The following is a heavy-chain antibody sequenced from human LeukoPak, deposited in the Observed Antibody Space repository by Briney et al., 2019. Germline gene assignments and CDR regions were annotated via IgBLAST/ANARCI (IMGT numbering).Heavy chain of an antibody. Sequence: SVKASSKGSGGTFISYAISWVRQAPGQGVEWMGGIIPIFGIAKYAQKFQGRVTITADKSTSTAYMELSSLRSEDTAVYYCARDGACGTNGVCYGSTWGQGTLVTVSS. CDR3: ARDGACGTNGVCYGST. CDR1: GGTFISYA. D-gene: IGHD2-8*01. J-gene: IGHJ4*02. V-gene: IGHV1-69*17. CDR2: IIPIFGIA.